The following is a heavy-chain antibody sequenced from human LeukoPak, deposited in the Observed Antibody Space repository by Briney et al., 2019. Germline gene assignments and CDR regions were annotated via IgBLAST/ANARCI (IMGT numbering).Heavy chain of an antibody. Sequence: ASVKVSCKASGYTFTSYPMNWVRQAPGQGLEWMGWINTNTGNPTYAQGFTGRFVFSLDTSVSTAYLQISSLKAEDTAAFYCAVPRIAAAGPAFDCWGQGTLVTVSS. CDR1: GYTFTSYP. V-gene: IGHV7-4-1*02. D-gene: IGHD6-13*01. J-gene: IGHJ4*02. CDR3: AVPRIAAAGPAFDC. CDR2: INTNTGNP.